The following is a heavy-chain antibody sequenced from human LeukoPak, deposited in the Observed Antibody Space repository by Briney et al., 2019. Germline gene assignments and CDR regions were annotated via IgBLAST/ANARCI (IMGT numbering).Heavy chain of an antibody. D-gene: IGHD5-24*01. V-gene: IGHV4-34*01. J-gene: IGHJ6*03. Sequence: PSETLSLTCGVYGGSFSGYYWIWVRQPPGKGLEWVGEINHGGDTNYNPSLKSRVDISVDTSKKPFSLKVRSVPDADTAVYYCTRGLGWKVATMGLFYMDVGGEGTTVTVSS. CDR2: INHGGDT. CDR3: TRGLGWKVATMGLFYMDV. CDR1: GGSFSGYY.